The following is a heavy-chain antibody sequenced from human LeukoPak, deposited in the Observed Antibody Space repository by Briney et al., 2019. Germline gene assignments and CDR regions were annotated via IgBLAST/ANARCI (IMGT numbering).Heavy chain of an antibody. D-gene: IGHD3-22*01. J-gene: IGHJ3*02. CDR2: IYYSGIT. CDR3: AREAGYYDSSGYYYGDKGAFDI. CDR1: GGSISGYY. V-gene: IGHV4-59*01. Sequence: SETLSLTCTVSGGSISGYYWSWIRQPPGKGLEWIGYIYYSGITNYNPSLKSRVTISVDTSKNQFSLKLTSVTAADSAVYYCAREAGYYDSSGYYYGDKGAFDIWGQGTMVTVSS.